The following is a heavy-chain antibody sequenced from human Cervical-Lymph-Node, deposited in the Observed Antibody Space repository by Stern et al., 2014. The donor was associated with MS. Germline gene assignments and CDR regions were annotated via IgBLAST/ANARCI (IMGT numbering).Heavy chain of an antibody. Sequence: VQLVESGGGVVPPGGSQRLSCTASGFTFEAYAMEWVRRVPGKGLEWGAMIWYDGSQKYYGDSVRGRFSVSRDNSRNTLYLQMKSLSLEDTAVYYCARKIPDYYYYAMDVWGQGTTVTVSS. J-gene: IGHJ6*02. V-gene: IGHV3-33*01. D-gene: IGHD2-2*02. CDR1: GFTFEAYA. CDR2: IWYDGSQK. CDR3: ARKIPDYYYYAMDV.